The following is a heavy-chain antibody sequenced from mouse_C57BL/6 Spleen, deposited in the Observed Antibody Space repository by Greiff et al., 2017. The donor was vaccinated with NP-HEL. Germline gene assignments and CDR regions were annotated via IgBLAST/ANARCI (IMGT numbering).Heavy chain of an antibody. Sequence: EVQVVESGGGLVQPGGSLKLSCAASGFTFSDYYMYWVRQTPEKRLEWVAYISNGGGSTYYPDTVKGRFTISRDNAKNTLYLQMSRLKSEDTAMYYCARHEGTTVVVPGAMDYWGQGTSVTVSS. CDR2: ISNGGGST. CDR3: ARHEGTTVVVPGAMDY. V-gene: IGHV5-12*01. D-gene: IGHD1-1*01. J-gene: IGHJ4*01. CDR1: GFTFSDYY.